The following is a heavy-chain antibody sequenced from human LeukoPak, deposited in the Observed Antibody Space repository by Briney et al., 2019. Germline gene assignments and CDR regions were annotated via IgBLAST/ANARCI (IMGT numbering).Heavy chain of an antibody. CDR1: GYTFTSYG. V-gene: IGHV1-18*01. CDR3: ARDRKSIAARRAIDY. CDR2: ISAYNGNT. D-gene: IGHD6-6*01. J-gene: IGHJ4*02. Sequence: ASVKVSCKASGYTFTSYGISWVRQAPGQGLEWMGWISAYNGNTNYAQKLQGRVTITTDTSTSTAYMELRSLRSDDTAVYYCARDRKSIAARRAIDYWGQGTLVTVSS.